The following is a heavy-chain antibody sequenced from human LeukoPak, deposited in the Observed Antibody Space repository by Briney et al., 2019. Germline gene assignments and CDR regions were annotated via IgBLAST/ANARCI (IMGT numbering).Heavy chain of an antibody. CDR2: IHSDGSST. J-gene: IGHJ3*02. CDR3: ARGNAHAFDI. Sequence: QTGGSLRLSCAASGFTLSTYWMSWVRQAPGKGLVWVSRIHSDGSSTTSADSVKGRFTISRDNAENTLYLQMNSLRAEDTAVYFCARGNAHAFDIWGQGTMVTVSS. CDR1: GFTLSTYW. V-gene: IGHV3-74*01. D-gene: IGHD1-1*01.